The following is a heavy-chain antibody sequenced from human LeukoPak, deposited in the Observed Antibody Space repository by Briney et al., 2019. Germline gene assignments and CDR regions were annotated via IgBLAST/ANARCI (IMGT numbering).Heavy chain of an antibody. CDR2: IIPIFGTA. CDR1: GGTFSSYA. Sequence: GASVKVSCKASGGTFSSYAISWVRQAPGQGLEWMGRIIPIFGTANYAQKFQGRVTITTDESTSTAYMELSSLRSEDTAVYYCARDALTAEQPAGELDPWGQGTLVTVSS. V-gene: IGHV1-69*05. D-gene: IGHD1-26*01. CDR3: ARDALTAEQPAGELDP. J-gene: IGHJ5*02.